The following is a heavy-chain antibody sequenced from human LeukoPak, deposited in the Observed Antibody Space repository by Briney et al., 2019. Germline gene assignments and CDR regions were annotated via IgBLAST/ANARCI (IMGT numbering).Heavy chain of an antibody. CDR3: ARKGGWRNYYYYYYMDV. J-gene: IGHJ6*03. Sequence: SETLSLTCAVYGGSFSGYYWSWIRQPPGKGLEWIGEINHSGSTNYNPSLKSRVTISVDTSKNQFSLKLSSVTAADTAVYYCARKGGWRNYYYYYYMDVWGKGTTVTVSS. CDR1: GGSFSGYY. D-gene: IGHD6-19*01. CDR2: INHSGST. V-gene: IGHV4-34*01.